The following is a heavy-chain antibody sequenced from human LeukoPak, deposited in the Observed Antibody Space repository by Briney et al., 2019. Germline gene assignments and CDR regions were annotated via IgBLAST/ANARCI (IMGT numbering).Heavy chain of an antibody. Sequence: SQTLSLTCAISGDSVSSNSAAWNWIRQSPSRGLEWLGRTYYRSKWYNDYAVSVKSRITINPDTSKNQFSLQLNSVTPEDTAVYYCARVGSFLRWSVGWFDPWGQGTLVTVSS. CDR1: GDSVSSNSAA. CDR2: TYYRSKWYN. D-gene: IGHD1-26*01. V-gene: IGHV6-1*01. CDR3: ARVGSFLRWSVGWFDP. J-gene: IGHJ5*02.